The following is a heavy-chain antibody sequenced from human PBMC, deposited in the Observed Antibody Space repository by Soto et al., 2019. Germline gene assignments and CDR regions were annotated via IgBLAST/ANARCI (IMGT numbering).Heavy chain of an antibody. CDR2: ISSSGSTI. CDR3: ASGPGYSYGTHDY. J-gene: IGHJ4*02. Sequence: LRLSCAASGFTFSSYEMNWVRQAPGKGLEWVSYISSSGSTIYYADSVKGRFTISRDNAKNSLYLQMNSLRAEDTAVYYCASGPGYSYGTHDYWGQGTLVTVSS. D-gene: IGHD5-18*01. CDR1: GFTFSSYE. V-gene: IGHV3-48*03.